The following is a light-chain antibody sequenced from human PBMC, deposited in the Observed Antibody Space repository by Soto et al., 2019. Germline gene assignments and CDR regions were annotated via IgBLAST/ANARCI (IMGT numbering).Light chain of an antibody. V-gene: IGLV2-23*01. J-gene: IGLJ2*01. Sequence: QSALTQPASVSGSPGQSIPISCTGTNNDFGTYNLVSWYQHHPGQAPKLIIYEGTKRPSGVSDRFSGSKSGNTASLTISGLQTEAEAHYYCCSYTNTGTLVFGGGTKLTFL. CDR3: CSYTNTGTLV. CDR2: EGT. CDR1: NNDFGTYNL.